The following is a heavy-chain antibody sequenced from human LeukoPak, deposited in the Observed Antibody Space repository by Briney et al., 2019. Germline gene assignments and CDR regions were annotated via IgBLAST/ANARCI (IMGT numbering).Heavy chain of an antibody. V-gene: IGHV3-23*01. CDR3: AKGQLWFGEAPASDAFDI. Sequence: GGSLRLSCAASGFTFSSYAMSWVRQAPGKGLEWVSAISGSGGSTYYADSVKGRFTISRDNSKNTLYLQMNSLRAEDTAVYYCAKGQLWFGEAPASDAFDIWGQGTMVTVSS. D-gene: IGHD3-10*01. J-gene: IGHJ3*02. CDR1: GFTFSSYA. CDR2: ISGSGGST.